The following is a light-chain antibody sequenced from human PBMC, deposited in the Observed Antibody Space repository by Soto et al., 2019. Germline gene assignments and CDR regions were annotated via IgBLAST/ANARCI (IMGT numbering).Light chain of an antibody. V-gene: IGKV3D-15*01. J-gene: IGKJ4*01. CDR3: QQYNNWPLT. CDR2: GAS. Sequence: EVVMTQSPATLFVSPGERATLSCRASQSVNSNLAWYQQKPGQAPRLLMYGASTRATGIPARFSGSGSETEFTLTISSLQSEDFVVFYCQQYNNWPLTFGGGTKVEI. CDR1: QSVNSN.